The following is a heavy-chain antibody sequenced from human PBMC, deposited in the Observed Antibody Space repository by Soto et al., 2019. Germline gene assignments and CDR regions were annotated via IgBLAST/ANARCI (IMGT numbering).Heavy chain of an antibody. CDR3: ARGGYYDSSGYYPLLSFDY. V-gene: IGHV4-59*01. D-gene: IGHD3-22*01. CDR2: IYYSGST. CDR1: GGSISSYY. Sequence: PSETLSLTCTVSGGSISSYYWSWIRQPPGKGLEWIGYIYYSGSTNYNPSLKSRVTISVDTSKNQFSLKLSSVTAADTAVYYCARGGYYDSSGYYPLLSFDYWGQGTLVTVSS. J-gene: IGHJ4*02.